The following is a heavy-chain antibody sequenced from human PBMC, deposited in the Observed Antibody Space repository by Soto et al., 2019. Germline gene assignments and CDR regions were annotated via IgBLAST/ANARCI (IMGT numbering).Heavy chain of an antibody. CDR1: GDSISSSKW. CDR3: AYSTGWYRIDN. J-gene: IGHJ4*02. V-gene: IGHV4-4*02. CDR2: IFHTGST. Sequence: QVQLQESGPGRVKSSWTLSLNCGVSGDSISSSKWWSWVRQPPGKGLEWIGDIFHTGSTNYNPSLNSRVNISIDKSKNQFSRRLSSVTAADTAVYYCAYSTGWYRIDNWGQGSLVTVSS. D-gene: IGHD6-19*01.